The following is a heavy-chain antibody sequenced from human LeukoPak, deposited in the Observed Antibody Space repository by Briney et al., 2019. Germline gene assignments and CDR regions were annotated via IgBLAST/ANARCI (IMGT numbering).Heavy chain of an antibody. CDR1: GGSISSYY. CDR2: IYYSGST. CDR3: ARNIVLMVYAADY. Sequence: KPSETLSLTCTVSGGSISSYYWSWIRQPPGKGLEWIGSIYYSGSTYYNPSLKSRVTISVDTSKNQFSLKLSSVTAADTAVYYCARNIVLMVYAADYWGQGTLVTVSS. D-gene: IGHD2-8*01. J-gene: IGHJ4*02. V-gene: IGHV4-59*05.